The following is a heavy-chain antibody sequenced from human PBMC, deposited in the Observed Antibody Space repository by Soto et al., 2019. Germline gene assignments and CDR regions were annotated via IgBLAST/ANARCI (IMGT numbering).Heavy chain of an antibody. V-gene: IGHV3-33*01. J-gene: IGHJ4*02. CDR1: GFTFSSYG. Sequence: QVQLVESGGGVVQPGRSLRLSCAASGFTFSSYGMHWVRQAPGKGLEWVAVIWYDGSNKYYADSVKGRFTISRDNSKNTLYLQRNSLRAEDTAVYYCAGPHTRLIYPYYFDYWGQGTLVTVSS. CDR3: AGPHTRLIYPYYFDY. CDR2: IWYDGSNK.